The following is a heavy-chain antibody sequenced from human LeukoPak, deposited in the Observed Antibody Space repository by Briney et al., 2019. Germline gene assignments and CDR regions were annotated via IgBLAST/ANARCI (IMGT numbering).Heavy chain of an antibody. CDR3: ARPYSSSYGFDY. CDR2: ISYDGSNK. D-gene: IGHD6-6*01. V-gene: IGHV3-30-3*01. Sequence: GGSLRLSCAASGFTFSSYAMHWVRQAPGKGLEWVAVISYDGSNKYYADSVKGRFTISRDNSKNTLYLQMNSPRAEDTAVYYCARPYSSSYGFDYWGQGTLVTVSS. CDR1: GFTFSSYA. J-gene: IGHJ4*02.